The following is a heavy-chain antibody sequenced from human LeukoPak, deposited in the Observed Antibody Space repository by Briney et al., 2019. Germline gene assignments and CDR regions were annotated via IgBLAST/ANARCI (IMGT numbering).Heavy chain of an antibody. J-gene: IGHJ6*03. V-gene: IGHV1-2*02. CDR1: GYTFTDYY. D-gene: IGHD1-20*01. CDR2: ISPNTGDT. Sequence: ASVKVSCKAAGYTFTDYYLHWVRQAPGQGLEWIGWISPNTGDTNYAQKFQGRVTMTRDTSISTAYMELSSLRSDDTAVYYCASPRYNWNYPDVWGKGTTVTVSS. CDR3: ASPRYNWNYPDV.